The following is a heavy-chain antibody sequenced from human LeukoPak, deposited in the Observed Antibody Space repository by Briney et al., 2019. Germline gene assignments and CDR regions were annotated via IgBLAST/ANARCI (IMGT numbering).Heavy chain of an antibody. V-gene: IGHV4-4*07. D-gene: IGHD3-10*01. J-gene: IGHJ5*02. CDR2: IYTSGST. Sequence: PSETLSLTCTVSGGSISSYYWIWIRQPAGKGLEWIGRIYTSGSTNYNPSLKSRVTMSVDTSKNKFSLKLSSVTAADTAVYYCARDRRYYYGSGSYRTWFDPWGQGTMVTVSS. CDR1: GGSISSYY. CDR3: ARDRRYYYGSGSYRTWFDP.